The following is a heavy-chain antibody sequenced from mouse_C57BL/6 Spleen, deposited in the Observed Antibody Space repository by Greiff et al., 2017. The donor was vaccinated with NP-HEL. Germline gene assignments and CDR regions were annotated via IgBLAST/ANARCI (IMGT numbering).Heavy chain of an antibody. D-gene: IGHD1-1*01. J-gene: IGHJ2*01. CDR1: GFNIKDDY. Sequence: EVHLVESGAELVRPGASVKLSCTASGFNIKDDYMHWVKQRPEQGLEWIGWIDPENGDTEYASKFQGKATITADTSSNTAYLQLSSLTSEDTAVYYCTTRELLPWGQGTTLTVSS. CDR2: IDPENGDT. CDR3: TTRELLP. V-gene: IGHV14-4*01.